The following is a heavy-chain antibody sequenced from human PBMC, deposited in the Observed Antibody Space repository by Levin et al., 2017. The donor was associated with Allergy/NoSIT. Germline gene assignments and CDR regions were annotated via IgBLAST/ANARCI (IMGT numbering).Heavy chain of an antibody. CDR2: ISYDGSNK. D-gene: IGHD3-16*02. V-gene: IGHV3-30*04. CDR1: GFTFSSYA. CDR3: ARDRAARIMITFGGVIASGDY. Sequence: GESLKISCAASGFTFSSYAMHWVRQAPGKGLEWVAVISYDGSNKYYADSVKGRFTISRDNSKNTLYLQMNSLRAEDTAVYYCARDRAARIMITFGGVIASGDYWGQGTLVTVSS. J-gene: IGHJ4*02.